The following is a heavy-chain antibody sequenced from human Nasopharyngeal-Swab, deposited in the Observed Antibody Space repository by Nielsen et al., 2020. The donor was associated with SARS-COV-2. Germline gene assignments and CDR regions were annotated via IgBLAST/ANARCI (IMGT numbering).Heavy chain of an antibody. D-gene: IGHD3-3*01. J-gene: IGHJ4*02. V-gene: IGHV4-59*01. Sequence: VRQMPGKGLEWIGHTYYSGSTNYNPSLKSRVTISVDTSKNQFSLKLSSVTAADTAVYYCARGTTIFGVVITPFDYWGQGTLVTVSS. CDR3: ARGTTIFGVVITPFDY. CDR2: TYYSGST.